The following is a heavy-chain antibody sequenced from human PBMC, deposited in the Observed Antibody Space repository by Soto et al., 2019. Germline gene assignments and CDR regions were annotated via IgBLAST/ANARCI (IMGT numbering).Heavy chain of an antibody. D-gene: IGHD3-22*01. Sequence: QVQLQESGPGLVKPSETLSLTCTVSGGSISSYYWSWIRQPPGKGLEWIGYIYYSGSTNYNPSLKWRVTIPVDTSKSQFSLKLSSVTAADTAVYYCARVSVDYYDGSGYYYGERSRWFDPWGPGTLVTVSS. J-gene: IGHJ5*02. CDR2: IYYSGST. CDR3: ARVSVDYYDGSGYYYGERSRWFDP. V-gene: IGHV4-59*01. CDR1: GGSISSYY.